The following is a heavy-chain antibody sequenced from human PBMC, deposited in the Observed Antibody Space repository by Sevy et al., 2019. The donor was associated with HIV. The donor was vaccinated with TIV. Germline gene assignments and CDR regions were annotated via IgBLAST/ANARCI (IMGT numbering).Heavy chain of an antibody. CDR2: IKEDDTVK. J-gene: IGHJ4*02. V-gene: IGHV3-7*04. CDR3: VRAIQSEGSF. CDR1: GFTVSSNY. Sequence: GGSLRLSCAASGFTVSSNYMSWVRQAPGKGLELVANIKEDDTVKYYVDSVKGRFTIFRDNGRNLVYLVMNNLRVEDTALYYCVRAIQSEGSFWGQGTLVTVSS. D-gene: IGHD2-2*02.